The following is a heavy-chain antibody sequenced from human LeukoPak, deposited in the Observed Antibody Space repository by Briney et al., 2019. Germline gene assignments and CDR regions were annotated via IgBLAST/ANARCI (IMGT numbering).Heavy chain of an antibody. J-gene: IGHJ5*02. CDR1: GYTFTGYY. V-gene: IGHV1-2*02. Sequence: ASVKVSCKASGYTFTGYYMHWVRQAPGQGLEWMGWINPNSGGTNYAQKFQGRVTMTRNTSISTAYMELSSLRSEDTAVYYCARRSTVTTRWYWFDPWGQGTLVTVSS. D-gene: IGHD4-17*01. CDR3: ARRSTVTTRWYWFDP. CDR2: INPNSGGT.